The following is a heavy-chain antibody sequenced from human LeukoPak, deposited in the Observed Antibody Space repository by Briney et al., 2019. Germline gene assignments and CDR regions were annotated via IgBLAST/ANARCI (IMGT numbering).Heavy chain of an antibody. Sequence: GGSLRLSCAASGFTFSSYSMNWVRQAPGKGLEWVSSISSSSSYIYYADSVKGRFTISRDNSKNTLYLQMNSLRAEDTAVYYCAKCPLDYYDSSGYYHYWGQGTLVTVSS. V-gene: IGHV3-21*04. D-gene: IGHD3-22*01. CDR1: GFTFSSYS. CDR3: AKCPLDYYDSSGYYHY. J-gene: IGHJ4*02. CDR2: ISSSSSYI.